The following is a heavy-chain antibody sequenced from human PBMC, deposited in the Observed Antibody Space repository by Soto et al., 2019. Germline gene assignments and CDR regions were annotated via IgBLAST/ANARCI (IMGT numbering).Heavy chain of an antibody. D-gene: IGHD3-10*01. Sequence: QVQLQESGPGLVKPSETLSLTCTVSGGSIRDYYWSWIRQPAGKGLEWIGRISSGGSTNYNPSLKCRVTMAGDTSKNRFPRRWTSVAAADTAVYYGARGPGGFGEFSLAYWGQGPLVTVSP. J-gene: IGHJ4*02. CDR1: GGSIRDYY. CDR2: ISSGGST. V-gene: IGHV4-4*07. CDR3: ARGPGGFGEFSLAY.